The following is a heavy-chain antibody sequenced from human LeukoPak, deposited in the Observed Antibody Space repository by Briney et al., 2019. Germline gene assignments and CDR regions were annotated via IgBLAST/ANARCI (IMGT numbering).Heavy chain of an antibody. D-gene: IGHD3-22*01. CDR1: GFTFSSYG. J-gene: IGHJ4*02. V-gene: IGHV3-23*01. Sequence: GGTLRLSCAASGFTFSSYGMNWVRQAPGKGLEWVSGISGSGGTTYYADSVKGRFTISRDNSKNSLSLQVSSLRAEDTAVYYCAKTNGYYSDWGQGTLVTVSS. CDR2: ISGSGGTT. CDR3: AKTNGYYSD.